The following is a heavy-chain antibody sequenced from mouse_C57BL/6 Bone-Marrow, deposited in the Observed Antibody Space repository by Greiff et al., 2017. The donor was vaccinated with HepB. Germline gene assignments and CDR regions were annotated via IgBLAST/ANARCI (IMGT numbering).Heavy chain of an antibody. CDR2: IHPNSGST. J-gene: IGHJ4*01. CDR1: GYTFTSYW. Sequence: QVQLQQPGAELVKPGASVKLSCKASGYTFTSYWMHWVKQRPGQGLEWIGMIHPNSGSTNYNEKFKSKATLTVDKSSSTAYMQLSSLTSEDSAVYYCARSRTTVERVCYAMDYWGQGTSVTVSS. CDR3: ARSRTTVERVCYAMDY. V-gene: IGHV1-64*01. D-gene: IGHD1-1*01.